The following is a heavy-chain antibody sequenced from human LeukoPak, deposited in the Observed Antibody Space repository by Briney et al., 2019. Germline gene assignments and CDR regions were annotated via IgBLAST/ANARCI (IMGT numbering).Heavy chain of an antibody. Sequence: GGSLRLSCVVSGFTVNNKYMSWVRQSPGKGLEWVSVIYTGGSTYYADSVKGRFTISRDIPMNTLYLQMNSLRAEDTALYYCARGYCSGGNCYDYWGQGTLVTVSS. CDR3: ARGYCSGGNCYDY. CDR2: IYTGGST. CDR1: GFTVNNKY. D-gene: IGHD2-15*01. J-gene: IGHJ4*02. V-gene: IGHV3-66*01.